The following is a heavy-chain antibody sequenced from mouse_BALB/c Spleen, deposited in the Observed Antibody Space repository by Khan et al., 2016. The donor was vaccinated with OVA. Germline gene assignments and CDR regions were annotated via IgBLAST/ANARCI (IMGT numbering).Heavy chain of an antibody. D-gene: IGHD1-1*01. Sequence: EVQLQESGGDLVKPEGSLKLSCAASGFTFSTYGMSWVRQTPDKRLEWVATISSGGSYTYYPDSVQGRFIISRDNAKNTLYLQMSSLKSEDTAMFYCARLAYYYDSEGFAYWGQGTLVTVSA. V-gene: IGHV5-6*01. J-gene: IGHJ3*01. CDR2: ISSGGSYT. CDR3: ARLAYYYDSEGFAY. CDR1: GFTFSTYG.